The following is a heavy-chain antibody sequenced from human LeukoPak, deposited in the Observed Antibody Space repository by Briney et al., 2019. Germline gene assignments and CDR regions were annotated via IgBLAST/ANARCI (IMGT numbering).Heavy chain of an antibody. D-gene: IGHD3-22*01. Sequence: SAPALVKPTQTLTLTCTFSGFSLSTSGMCVSWIRQPPGKALVWLARIDWDDDKYYSTSLTTRLTISKDTSKNQVVLTMTNMDPVDTATYYCARKSGDSSGYYFDDWGQGTLVTVSS. V-gene: IGHV2-70*11. CDR1: GFSLSTSGMC. CDR3: ARKSGDSSGYYFDD. CDR2: IDWDDDK. J-gene: IGHJ4*02.